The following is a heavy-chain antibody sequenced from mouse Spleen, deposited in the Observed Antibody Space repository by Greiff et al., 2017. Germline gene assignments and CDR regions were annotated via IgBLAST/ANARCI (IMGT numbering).Heavy chain of an antibody. CDR2: IRSKSSNYAT. D-gene: IGHD4-1*01. V-gene: IGHV10-3*01. CDR3: VRAKTGDWYFDV. CDR1: GFTFNTYA. Sequence: GGGLVQPKGSLKLSCAASGFTFNTYAMHWVRQAPGKGLEWGARIRSKSSNYATYYADSVKDRFTISRDDSQSMLYLQMNNLKTEDTAMYYCVRAKTGDWYFDVWGAGTTVTVSS. J-gene: IGHJ1*01.